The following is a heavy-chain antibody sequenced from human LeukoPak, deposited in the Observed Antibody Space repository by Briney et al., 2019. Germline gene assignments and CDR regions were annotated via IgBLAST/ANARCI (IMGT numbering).Heavy chain of an antibody. D-gene: IGHD2-21*01. J-gene: IGHJ1*01. V-gene: IGHV1-46*01. CDR1: GYTFINYY. Sequence: GASVKVSCKASGYTFINYYMHWVRHAPGQGLEWMGIINPSGGSTSYAQKFQGRVTMTRDTSTSTVYMELSSLRSEDTAVYYCARDESTSILWCWGQGTLVTVSS. CDR3: ARDESTSILWC. CDR2: INPSGGST.